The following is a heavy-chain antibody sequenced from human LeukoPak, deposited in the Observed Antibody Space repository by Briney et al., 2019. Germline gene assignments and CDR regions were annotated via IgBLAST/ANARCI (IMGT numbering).Heavy chain of an antibody. CDR1: GFTFTSSA. J-gene: IGHJ4*02. CDR2: IVVGSGNT. Sequence: GTSVKVSCKASGFTFTSSAMQWVRQARGQRLEWIGWIVVGSGNTNYAQKFQERVTITRDMFTSTAYMELSSLRSEDTAVYYCAAEGVDCGGDCYPNWGQGTLVTVSS. V-gene: IGHV1-58*02. CDR3: AAEGVDCGGDCYPN. D-gene: IGHD2-21*02.